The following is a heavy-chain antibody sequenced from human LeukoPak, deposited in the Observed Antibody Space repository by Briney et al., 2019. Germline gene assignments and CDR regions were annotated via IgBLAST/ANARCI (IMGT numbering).Heavy chain of an antibody. V-gene: IGHV3-30*04. CDR1: GFTFSNYA. Sequence: PGGSLRLSCAASGFTFSNYAIHWVRQAPGKGLEWVAVVSYDGSNKYYSDSVKGRFTISRDNSKNTLYLQMNSLRPEETAVYFCARDLSYYDGSRYWTFLDLWGRGTPVTVSS. D-gene: IGHD3-22*01. CDR3: ARDLSYYDGSRYWTFLDL. J-gene: IGHJ2*01. CDR2: VSYDGSNK.